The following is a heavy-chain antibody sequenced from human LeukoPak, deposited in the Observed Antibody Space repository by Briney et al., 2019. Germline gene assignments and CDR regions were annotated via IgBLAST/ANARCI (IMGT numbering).Heavy chain of an antibody. Sequence: ASVKVSCKASGYTFTSYYMHWVQQAPGQGLEWMGIINPSGGRTNYAQRFQGRVTMTRDMSTSTVYMEVSSLRSEDTAVYYCARGPGEGGSSGYYYGKPEDPAEYYFDYWGQGTLVTVSS. D-gene: IGHD3-22*01. CDR2: INPSGGRT. V-gene: IGHV1-46*01. CDR1: GYTFTSYY. J-gene: IGHJ4*02. CDR3: ARGPGEGGSSGYYYGKPEDPAEYYFDY.